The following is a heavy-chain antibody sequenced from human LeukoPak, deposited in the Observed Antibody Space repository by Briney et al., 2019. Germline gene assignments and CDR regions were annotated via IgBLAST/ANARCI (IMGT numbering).Heavy chain of an antibody. J-gene: IGHJ4*02. CDR1: GFTFSSYG. D-gene: IGHD6-19*01. CDR2: IWYDGSNK. V-gene: IGHV3-33*01. CDR3: ARDGQWLGSYFDY. Sequence: PGRSLRLSCAASGFTFSSYGMHWVRQAPGKGLEWVAVIWYDGSNKYYADSVKGRFTISRDNSKNTLYLQMNSLRAEDTAVYYCARDGQWLGSYFDYWGQGTPVTVSS.